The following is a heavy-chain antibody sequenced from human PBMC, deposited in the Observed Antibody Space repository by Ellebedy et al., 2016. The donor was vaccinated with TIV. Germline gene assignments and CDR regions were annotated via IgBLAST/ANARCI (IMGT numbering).Heavy chain of an antibody. CDR3: ARVSDSSISCHQFDP. Sequence: ASVKVSCKASGYTFTNYGISWVRQAPGQGLEWMGWITTHNGNTNYAQTLQGRVTLTTDTSTSTAHMELRSLTSDDTAVYYCARVSDSSISCHQFDPWGQGTLVTVSS. CDR2: ITTHNGNT. CDR1: GYTFTNYG. V-gene: IGHV1-18*04. D-gene: IGHD2-2*01. J-gene: IGHJ5*02.